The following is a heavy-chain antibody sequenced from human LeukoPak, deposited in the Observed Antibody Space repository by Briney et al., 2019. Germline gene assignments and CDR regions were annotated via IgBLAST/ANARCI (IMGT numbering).Heavy chain of an antibody. D-gene: IGHD3-10*01. J-gene: IGHJ6*02. CDR3: AREGRFGELPRHYYYYYGMDV. CDR2: INPSGGST. CDR1: GYTFTSYY. Sequence: ASVKVSCKASGYTFTSYYMHWVRQAPGQGLEWMGIINPSGGSTSYAQKSQGRVTMTRDTSTSTVHMELSSLRSEDTAVYYCAREGRFGELPRHYYYYYGMDVWGQGTTVTVSS. V-gene: IGHV1-46*01.